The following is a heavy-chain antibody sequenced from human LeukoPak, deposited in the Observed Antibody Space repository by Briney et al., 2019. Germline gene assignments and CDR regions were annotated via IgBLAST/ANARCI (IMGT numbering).Heavy chain of an antibody. V-gene: IGHV4-39*01. J-gene: IGHJ1*01. Sequence: WETLSLTCTVSGGSISSSSYYWGWIRQPPGKGLEWIGSIYYSGSTYYNPSLKSRVTISVDTSKNQFSLKLSSVTAADTAVYYCARGWLLGYFQHWGQGTLVTVSS. CDR2: IYYSGST. CDR3: ARGWLLGYFQH. D-gene: IGHD3-22*01. CDR1: GGSISSSSYY.